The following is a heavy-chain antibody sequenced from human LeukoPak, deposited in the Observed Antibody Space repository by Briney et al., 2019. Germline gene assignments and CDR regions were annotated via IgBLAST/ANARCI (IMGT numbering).Heavy chain of an antibody. CDR2: INHSGST. J-gene: IGHJ3*02. CDR3: ARRPGYSSSWYRGSSAFDI. Sequence: SETLSLTCAVYGGSFSGYYWSWIRQPPGKGLEWIGEINHSGSTNYNPSLKSRVTISVDTSKNQFSLKLSSVTAADTAVYYCARRPGYSSSWYRGSSAFDIWGQGTMVTVSS. CDR1: GGSFSGYY. V-gene: IGHV4-34*01. D-gene: IGHD6-13*01.